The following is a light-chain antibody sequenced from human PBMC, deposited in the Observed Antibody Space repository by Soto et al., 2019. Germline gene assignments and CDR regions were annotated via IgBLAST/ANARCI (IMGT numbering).Light chain of an antibody. CDR3: QQYSNWPLT. J-gene: IGKJ4*01. V-gene: IGKV3-15*01. CDR1: QSVRSSF. Sequence: IVVTQSPTTLSVSPGSRSTLSCRASQSVRSSFLAWYQQKPGQAPSLXIYGASTRATGIPARFSGSGSGTEFTLTINSLQSEDFAVYYCQQYSNWPLTFGGGTKVDIK. CDR2: GAS.